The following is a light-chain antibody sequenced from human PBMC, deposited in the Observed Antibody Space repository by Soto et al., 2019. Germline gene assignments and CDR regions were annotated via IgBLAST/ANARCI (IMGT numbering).Light chain of an antibody. CDR3: QQYENLPT. CDR1: QDISNF. J-gene: IGKJ5*01. Sequence: DMLMAKCPSSLSACFGARVTITFQASQDISNFLNWYRQKPGEAPTLLIYDASTLEAGVPFRFTGSASGSYFSFTISSLKPEDIATYYCQQYENLPTFGQGTRLEIK. CDR2: DAS. V-gene: IGKV1-33*01.